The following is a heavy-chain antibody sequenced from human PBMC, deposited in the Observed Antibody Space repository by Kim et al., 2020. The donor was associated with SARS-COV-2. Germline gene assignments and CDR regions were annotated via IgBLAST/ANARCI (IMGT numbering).Heavy chain of an antibody. Sequence: ASVKVSCKVSGYTLTELSMHWVRQAPGKGLEWMGGFDPEDGETIYAQKFQGRVTMTEDTSTDTAYMELSSLRSEDTAVYYCATVSGGRWFRLYYYYGMDVWGQGTTVTVSS. J-gene: IGHJ6*02. V-gene: IGHV1-24*01. CDR1: GYTLTELS. CDR2: FDPEDGET. CDR3: ATVSGGRWFRLYYYYGMDV. D-gene: IGHD1-26*01.